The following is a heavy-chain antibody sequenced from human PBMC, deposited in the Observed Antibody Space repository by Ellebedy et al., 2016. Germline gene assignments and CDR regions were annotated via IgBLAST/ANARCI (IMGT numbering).Heavy chain of an antibody. V-gene: IGHV3-74*01. CDR2: INSDGSST. D-gene: IGHD3-10*01. CDR1: GFTFSSYW. J-gene: IGHJ3*02. Sequence: GESLKISCAASGFTFSSYWMSWVRQAPGKGLVWVSRINSDGSSTSYADSVKGRFTISRDNAKNTLYLQMNSLRAEDTAVYYCARGRATMVRGVRDAFDIWGQGTMVTVSS. CDR3: ARGRATMVRGVRDAFDI.